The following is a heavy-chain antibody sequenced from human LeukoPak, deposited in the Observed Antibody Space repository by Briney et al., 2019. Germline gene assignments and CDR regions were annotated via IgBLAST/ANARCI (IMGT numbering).Heavy chain of an antibody. CDR1: GGSISSYY. Sequence: SETLSPTCTVSGGSISSYYWSWIRQPTGKGLEWIGYIYYSGSTNYNPSLKSRVTISVDTSKNQFSLKLSSVTAADTAVYYCARAGTGDYDFWSGYYKGRWFDPWGQGTLVTVSS. J-gene: IGHJ5*02. CDR3: ARAGTGDYDFWSGYYKGRWFDP. V-gene: IGHV4-59*01. CDR2: IYYSGST. D-gene: IGHD3-3*01.